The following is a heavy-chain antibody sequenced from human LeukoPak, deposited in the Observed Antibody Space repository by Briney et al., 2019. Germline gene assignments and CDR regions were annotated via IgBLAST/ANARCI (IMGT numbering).Heavy chain of an antibody. CDR1: GDSVSSNSAA. J-gene: IGHJ4*02. CDR3: ARTYYYDSSDPPYFDY. CDR2: TYYRSKWYN. Sequence: SQTLSLTCAISGDSVSSNSAAWNWIRQSPSRGLEWLGRTYYRSKWYNDYAVSVKSRITINPDTSKNQFSLQLNSVTPEDTAVYYCARTYYYDSSDPPYFDYWGQGTLVTVSS. D-gene: IGHD3-22*01. V-gene: IGHV6-1*01.